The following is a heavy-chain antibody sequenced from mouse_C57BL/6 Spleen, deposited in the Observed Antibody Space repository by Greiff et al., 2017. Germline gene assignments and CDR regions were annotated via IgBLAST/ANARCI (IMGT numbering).Heavy chain of an antibody. J-gene: IGHJ4*01. Sequence: QVQLKESGPGLVAPSQSLSITCTVSGFSLTSYCVSWVRQLPGKGLEWLGEIWGDGSTNYHSALISRLSISNDTSKNQIFLKLNSLQTDDTATYYCAKCLHDYGYAMDYWGQGTSVTVSS. CDR2: IWGDGST. V-gene: IGHV2-3*01. CDR1: GFSLTSYC. D-gene: IGHD2-4*01. CDR3: AKCLHDYGYAMDY.